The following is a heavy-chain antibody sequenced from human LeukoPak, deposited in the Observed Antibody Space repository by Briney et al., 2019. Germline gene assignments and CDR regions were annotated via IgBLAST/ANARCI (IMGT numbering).Heavy chain of an antibody. D-gene: IGHD5-18*01. CDR2: VYYSGRT. J-gene: IGHJ3*02. CDR1: GASISSSSYF. CDR3: ARPLDTTLANPFDI. Sequence: SETLSLTCTVSGASISSSSYFWGWIRQPPGKGLEYIGSVYYSGRTYYNPSLKSRVTISLDTSKNQFSLRLTSVTAADTAVYYCARPLDTTLANPFDIWGHGTMVTVSS. V-gene: IGHV4-39*01.